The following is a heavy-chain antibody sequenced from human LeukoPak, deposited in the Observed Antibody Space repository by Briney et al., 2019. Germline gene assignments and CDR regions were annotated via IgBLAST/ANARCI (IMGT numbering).Heavy chain of an antibody. CDR1: GGSISSGGYY. CDR3: ARTLWFGELSGPYYFDY. J-gene: IGHJ4*02. D-gene: IGHD3-10*01. V-gene: IGHV4-31*03. CDR2: IYYSGST. Sequence: SETLPLTCTVSGGSISSGGYYWSWIRQHPGKGLEWIGYIYYSGSTYYNPSLKSRVTISVDTSKNQFSLKLSSVTAADTAVYYCARTLWFGELSGPYYFDYWGQGTLVTVPS.